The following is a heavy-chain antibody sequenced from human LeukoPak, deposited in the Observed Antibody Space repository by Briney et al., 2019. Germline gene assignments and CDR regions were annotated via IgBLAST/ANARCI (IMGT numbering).Heavy chain of an antibody. CDR2: IYYSGST. V-gene: IGHV4-61*01. CDR1: GGSISSSSYY. Sequence: PSETLSLTCTVSGGSISSSSYYWGWIRQPPGKGLEWIGYIYYSGSTNYNPSLKSRVTISVDTSKNQFSLKLSSVTAADTAVYYCARDSGIAVAGLFDYWGQGTLVTVSS. CDR3: ARDSGIAVAGLFDY. J-gene: IGHJ4*02. D-gene: IGHD6-19*01.